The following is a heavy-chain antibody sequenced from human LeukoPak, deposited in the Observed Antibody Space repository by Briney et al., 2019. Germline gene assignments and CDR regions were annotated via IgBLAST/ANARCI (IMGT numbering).Heavy chain of an antibody. V-gene: IGHV3-21*01. CDR1: GFTFSSYS. Sequence: GGSLRLSCAASGFTFSSYSMNWVRQAPGKGLEWVSSISSSSSYIYYADSVKGRFTISRDNAKNSLYLQMNSLRAEDTAVYYCARDPGFTIFGVVNDYRGQGTLVTVSS. D-gene: IGHD3-3*01. CDR3: ARDPGFTIFGVVNDY. J-gene: IGHJ4*02. CDR2: ISSSSSYI.